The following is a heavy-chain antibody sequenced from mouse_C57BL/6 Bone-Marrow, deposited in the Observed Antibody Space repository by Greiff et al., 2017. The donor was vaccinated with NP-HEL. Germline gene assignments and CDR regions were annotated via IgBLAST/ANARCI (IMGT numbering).Heavy chain of an antibody. J-gene: IGHJ4*01. Sequence: EVKVEESGAELVRPGASVKLSCTASGFNIKDDYMHWVKQRPEQGLEWIGWIDPENGDTEYASKFQGKATITADTSSNTAYLQLSSLTSEDTAVYYCTTGAVVAYYYAMDYWGQGTSVTVSS. CDR2: IDPENGDT. D-gene: IGHD1-1*01. CDR1: GFNIKDDY. CDR3: TTGAVVAYYYAMDY. V-gene: IGHV14-4*01.